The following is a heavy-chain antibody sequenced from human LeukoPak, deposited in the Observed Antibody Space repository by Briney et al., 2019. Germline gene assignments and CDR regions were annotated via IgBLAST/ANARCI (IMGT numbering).Heavy chain of an antibody. CDR3: ARVDPYGGNSQGAFDI. CDR2: IRQDGSEE. V-gene: IGHV3-7*01. D-gene: IGHD4-23*01. J-gene: IGHJ3*02. CDR1: GFSFDVSW. Sequence: GGSLRLSCAASGFSFDVSWMNWVRQAPGKGLEWVANIRQDGSEEYYVDSVKGRFTISRDNGKKSLYLQMDSLRADDTAVYFCARVDPYGGNSQGAFDIWGQGTMVIVSS.